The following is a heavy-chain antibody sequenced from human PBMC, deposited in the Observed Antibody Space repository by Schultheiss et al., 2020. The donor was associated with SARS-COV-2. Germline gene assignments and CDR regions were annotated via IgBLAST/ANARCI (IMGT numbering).Heavy chain of an antibody. J-gene: IGHJ4*02. CDR3: ARAMTTVTQIDY. V-gene: IGHV4-59*01. CDR1: GGSISSYY. Sequence: SETLSLTCTVSGGSISSYYWSWIRQPPGKGLEWIGYIYYSGSTNYNPSLGSRFSISVDTSKNQLSLKLISVTAADTAVYYCARAMTTVTQIDYWGQGTLVTVSS. CDR2: IYYSGST. D-gene: IGHD4-11*01.